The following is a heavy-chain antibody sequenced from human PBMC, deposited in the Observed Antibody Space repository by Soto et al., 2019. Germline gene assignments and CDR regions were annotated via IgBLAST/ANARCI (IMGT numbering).Heavy chain of an antibody. D-gene: IGHD2-2*01. Sequence: SETLSLTCSVSCGFISNTTYYWGLVRQAPGKGLEWVGSIYFSGSGTSHYNPSLKSRVTISVDTSKNQFSLKLTSVTAADTAVYYCARAVYCTTANCWDDFHYYNIDVWGQGTAVTVSS. CDR1: CGFISNTTYY. CDR3: ARAVYCTTANCWDDFHYYNIDV. CDR2: IYFSGSGTS. V-gene: IGHV4-39*07. J-gene: IGHJ6*02.